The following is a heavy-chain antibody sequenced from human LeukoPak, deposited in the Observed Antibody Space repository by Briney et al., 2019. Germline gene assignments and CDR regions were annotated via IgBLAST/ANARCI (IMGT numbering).Heavy chain of an antibody. CDR3: AKGSRYDYYYAMDV. CDR1: GFTFRSYA. V-gene: IGHV3-23*01. Sequence: GGSLRLSCAASGFTFRSYAMTWVRQAPGKGLEWVSAISASAGSTYYADSEKGRFTISRDNSQNTLDLQMNSLRAEDTAVYYCAKGSRYDYYYAMDVWGQGTTVTVSS. J-gene: IGHJ6*02. CDR2: ISASAGST.